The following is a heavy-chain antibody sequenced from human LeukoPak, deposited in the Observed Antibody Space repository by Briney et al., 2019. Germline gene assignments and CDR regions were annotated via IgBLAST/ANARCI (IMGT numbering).Heavy chain of an antibody. CDR2: ISYDGSNK. CDR3: ASALTRGISPHAFDI. D-gene: IGHD3-3*02. J-gene: IGHJ3*02. CDR1: GFTFSSYA. V-gene: IGHV3-30*04. Sequence: SLRLSCAASGFTFSSYAMHWVRQAPGKGLEWVAVISYDGSNKYYADSVKGRFTISRDNSKNTLYLQMNSLRAEDTAVYYCASALTRGISPHAFDIWGQGTMVTVSS.